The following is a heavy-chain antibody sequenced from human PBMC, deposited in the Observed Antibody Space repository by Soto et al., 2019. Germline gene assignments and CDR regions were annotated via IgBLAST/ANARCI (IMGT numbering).Heavy chain of an antibody. CDR3: ARSRTTVTPSGFQH. CDR2: IYYSGST. CDR1: GGSISSYY. D-gene: IGHD4-17*01. V-gene: IGHV4-39*07. Sequence: WETLSLTCTVSGGSISSYYWGWIRRPPGEGLEWIGNIYYSGSTYYNPSLKSRVTISVDTSKNQFSLKLSSVTAADTAVYYCARSRTTVTPSGFQHWGQGTLVTVSS. J-gene: IGHJ1*01.